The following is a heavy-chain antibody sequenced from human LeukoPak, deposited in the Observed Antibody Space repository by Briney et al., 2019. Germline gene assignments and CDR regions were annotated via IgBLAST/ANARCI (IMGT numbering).Heavy chain of an antibody. CDR1: GFTFNNYW. CDR3: ANIWEFGY. Sequence: GGSLRLSCAASGFTFNNYWMDWVRQVPGKGLEWVATIKKDGSDKYYVDSVKGRFTISRDNAKNSLYLQMNSLRVEVTAVYYCANIWEFGYWGQGALVTVSS. J-gene: IGHJ4*02. CDR2: IKKDGSDK. V-gene: IGHV3-7*01. D-gene: IGHD1-26*01.